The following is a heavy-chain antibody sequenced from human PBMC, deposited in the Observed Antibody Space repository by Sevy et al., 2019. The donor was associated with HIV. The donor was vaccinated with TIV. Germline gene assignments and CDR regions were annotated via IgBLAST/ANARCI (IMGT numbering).Heavy chain of an antibody. CDR3: AKEGGRAFDY. Sequence: GGSLRLSCAASGFTFDDYTMHWVRQAPGKGLEWVSLISWDGGSTYYVDSVKGRFTISRDNSKNSLYLQMNSLRTEDTALYYCAKEGGRAFDYWGQGTLVTVSS. CDR1: GFTFDDYT. D-gene: IGHD3-16*01. V-gene: IGHV3-43*01. J-gene: IGHJ4*02. CDR2: ISWDGGST.